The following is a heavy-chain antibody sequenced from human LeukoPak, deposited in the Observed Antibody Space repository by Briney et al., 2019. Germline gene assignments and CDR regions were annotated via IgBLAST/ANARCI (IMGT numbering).Heavy chain of an antibody. CDR3: ARDMGYYYDSSGSTSTYYFDY. V-gene: IGHV3-7*01. D-gene: IGHD3-22*01. Sequence: PGGSLRLSCAASGFTFSSYWMSWVRQAPGKALEWVANIKQDGSEKYYVDSVKGRFTISRDNAKNSLYLQMNSLRAEDTAVYYCARDMGYYYDSSGSTSTYYFDYWGQGTLVTVSS. J-gene: IGHJ4*02. CDR2: IKQDGSEK. CDR1: GFTFSSYW.